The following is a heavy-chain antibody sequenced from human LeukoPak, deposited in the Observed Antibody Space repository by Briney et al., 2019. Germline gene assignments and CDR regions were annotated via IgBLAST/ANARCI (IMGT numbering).Heavy chain of an antibody. V-gene: IGHV1-18*01. D-gene: IGHD3-22*01. Sequence: GASVKVSCKASDYTFTRYGISWGRQAPGQGLEWMGWISGYVGNTFYAQKFQGRVTMTTDTSTNTAYMELRSLRSDATAVYYCARDLYYYDSSNYHDVFDVWGQGTMVTVSS. CDR1: DYTFTRYG. CDR3: ARDLYYYDSSNYHDVFDV. J-gene: IGHJ3*01. CDR2: ISGYVGNT.